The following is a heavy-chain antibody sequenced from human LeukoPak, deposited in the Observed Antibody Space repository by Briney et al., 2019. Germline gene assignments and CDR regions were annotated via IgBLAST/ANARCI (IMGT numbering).Heavy chain of an antibody. CDR1: GFTFSNYA. CDR2: ISGSGGST. Sequence: GGSLRLSCAASGFTFSNYAMSWARQAPGRGLEWVSAISGSGGSTYYADSVKGRFTISRDNSKNTLYLQMNSLRAEDTAVYYCAKQQGIAAAGTNYWGQGTLVTVSS. D-gene: IGHD6-13*01. CDR3: AKQQGIAAAGTNY. J-gene: IGHJ4*02. V-gene: IGHV3-23*01.